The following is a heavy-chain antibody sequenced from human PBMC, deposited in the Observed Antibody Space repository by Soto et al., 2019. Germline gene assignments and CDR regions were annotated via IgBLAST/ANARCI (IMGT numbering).Heavy chain of an antibody. V-gene: IGHV4-34*01. CDR1: GGSFSGYY. D-gene: IGHD3-3*01. Sequence: PLETLSLTCAVYGGSFSGYYWSWIRQPPGKGLEWIGEINHSGSTNYNPSLKSRVTISVDTSKNQFSLKLSSVTAADTAVYYCARGFLYYDFWSGYSSYYFDYWGQGTLVTVSS. CDR2: INHSGST. J-gene: IGHJ4*02. CDR3: ARGFLYYDFWSGYSSYYFDY.